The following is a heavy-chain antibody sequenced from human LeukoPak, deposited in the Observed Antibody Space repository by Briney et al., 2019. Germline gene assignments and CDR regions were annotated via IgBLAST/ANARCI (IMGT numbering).Heavy chain of an antibody. J-gene: IGHJ4*02. V-gene: IGHV3-23*01. CDR1: GFTFSGYA. CDR2: ISGSGGST. CDR3: ACGGIVVPFDY. Sequence: GGSLRLSCAASGFTFSGYAMSWVRQAPGKGLEWVSAISGSGGSTYYADSVKGRFTISRDNSKNTLYLQMNSLRAEDTAVYYCACGGIVVPFDYWGQGTLVTVSS. D-gene: IGHD1-26*01.